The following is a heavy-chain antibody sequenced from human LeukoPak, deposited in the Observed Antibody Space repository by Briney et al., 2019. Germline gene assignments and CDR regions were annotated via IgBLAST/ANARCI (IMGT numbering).Heavy chain of an antibody. D-gene: IGHD3-3*01. CDR3: AKAVGSAYDFWSEYFDY. Sequence: GGSLRLSCAASGFTFSSYGMHWVRQAPGKGLEWVAFIRYDGSNKYYADSVKGRFTISRDNSKNTLYLQMNSLRAEDTAVYYCAKAVGSAYDFWSEYFDYWGQGTLVTVSS. V-gene: IGHV3-30*02. CDR2: IRYDGSNK. J-gene: IGHJ4*02. CDR1: GFTFSSYG.